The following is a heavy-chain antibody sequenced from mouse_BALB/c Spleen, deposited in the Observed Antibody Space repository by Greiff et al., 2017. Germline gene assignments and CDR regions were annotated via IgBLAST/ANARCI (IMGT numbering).Heavy chain of an antibody. D-gene: IGHD1-1*01. V-gene: IGHV5-2*03. CDR3: ARRNYGSSYWYFDV. J-gene: IGHJ1*01. CDR1: EYEFPSHD. Sequence: EVKLMESGGGLVQPGESLTLSCESNEYEFPSHDMSWVRKTPEKRLELVAAINSDGGSTYYPDTMERRIIISRDSTRKTLYLQMSSLRSEDPALYYCARRNYGSSYWYFDVWGAGTTVTVSS. CDR2: INSDGGST.